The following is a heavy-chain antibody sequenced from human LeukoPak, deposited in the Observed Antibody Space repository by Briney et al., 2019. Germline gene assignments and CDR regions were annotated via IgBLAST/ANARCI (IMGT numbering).Heavy chain of an antibody. V-gene: IGHV3-66*02. CDR3: AKDHYPITIFGATPYN. Sequence: PGGSLRLSCAASGFTFSSYSMNWVRQAPGKGLEWVSVIYSGGSTYYADSVKGRFTISRDNSKNALYLQMNSLRAEDTAVYYCAKDHYPITIFGATPYNWGQGTLVTVSS. D-gene: IGHD3-3*01. CDR2: IYSGGST. J-gene: IGHJ4*02. CDR1: GFTFSSYS.